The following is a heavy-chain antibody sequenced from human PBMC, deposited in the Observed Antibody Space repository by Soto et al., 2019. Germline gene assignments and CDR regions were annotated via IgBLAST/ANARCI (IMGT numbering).Heavy chain of an antibody. J-gene: IGHJ6*03. D-gene: IGHD3-3*01. CDR1: GFTVSSNY. Sequence: PGGSLRLSCAASGFTVSSNYMSWVRQAPGKGLEGVAVIYSGGSTYYADSVKGRFTISRDNSKNTLYLQMNSLRAEGTAVYYCARDKYYDFWSGYSPPRGHYMDVWGKGTTVTVSS. V-gene: IGHV3-66*01. CDR2: IYSGGST. CDR3: ARDKYYDFWSGYSPPRGHYMDV.